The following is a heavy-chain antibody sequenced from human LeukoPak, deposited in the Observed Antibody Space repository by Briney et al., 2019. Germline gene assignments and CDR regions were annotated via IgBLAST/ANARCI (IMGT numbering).Heavy chain of an antibody. V-gene: IGHV5-51*01. Sequence: GEPLKISCKGSGYSFSSYWIAWVRRMPGKGLEWMGIIFPGDSDTRYSPSFEGQVTISADKSISTAYLQWSSLKASDTGMYFCARRHDGGGWNYYAMDVWGQGTTVTVSS. CDR2: IFPGDSDT. CDR3: ARRHDGGGWNYYAMDV. J-gene: IGHJ6*02. D-gene: IGHD4-23*01. CDR1: GYSFSSYW.